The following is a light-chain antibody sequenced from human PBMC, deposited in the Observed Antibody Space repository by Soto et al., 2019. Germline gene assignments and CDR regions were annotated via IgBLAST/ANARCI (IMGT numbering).Light chain of an antibody. CDR1: QRVDDSH. CDR2: YIS. CDR3: QQHNQWPIT. V-gene: IGKV3D-15*01. J-gene: IGKJ5*01. Sequence: EIGMTQSPATLPVSPGERATLSCRASQRVDDSHLAWYQLRPGQAPRLLIYYISTRATGIPARFSGSGSGTEFTLTINSLQSEDSAVYYCQQHNQWPITFGQGTRLEIK.